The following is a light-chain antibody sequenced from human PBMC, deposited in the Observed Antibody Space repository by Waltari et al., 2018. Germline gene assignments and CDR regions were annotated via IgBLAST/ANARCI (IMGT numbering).Light chain of an antibody. CDR2: GHD. Sequence: QSVLTQPPSASWTPGQRVTISCSGGSSNIGTYGVNWYQQLPGTAPKLLIPGHDQRPSGVPDRFSASKSGTSASLAISGLQFEDEAEYYCATWDNSLDAVVFGGGTKLTVL. CDR1: SSNIGTYG. J-gene: IGLJ2*01. V-gene: IGLV1-44*01. CDR3: ATWDNSLDAVV.